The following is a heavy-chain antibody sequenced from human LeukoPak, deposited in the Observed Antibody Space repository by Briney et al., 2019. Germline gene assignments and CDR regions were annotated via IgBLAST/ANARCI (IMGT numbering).Heavy chain of an antibody. V-gene: IGHV1-8*01. CDR2: MNPNSGNT. CDR3: ARVGLRFAKVDP. CDR1: GYTFTSYD. D-gene: IGHD3-16*01. Sequence: ASVKVSCKASGYTFTSYDINWVRQATGQGLEWMGWMNPNSGNTGYAQKFQGRITMTRNTSISTAYMELSSLRSEDTAVYYCARVGLRFAKVDPWGQGTLVTVSS. J-gene: IGHJ5*02.